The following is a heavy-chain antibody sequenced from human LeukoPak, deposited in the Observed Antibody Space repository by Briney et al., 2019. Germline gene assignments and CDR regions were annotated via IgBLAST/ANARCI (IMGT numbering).Heavy chain of an antibody. V-gene: IGHV3-30*09. D-gene: IGHD1/OR15-1a*01. CDR2: VSFDGNTT. Sequence: GRSLRLSCAAPGFTFRNYAMYWVRQAPGRGLEWAAVVSFDGNTTFYSDSVKGRFAISRDNSKNTLYSEMNSLRPEDTAVYYCARFRAATTRFDYWGQGTLVTVSS. J-gene: IGHJ4*02. CDR3: ARFRAATTRFDY. CDR1: GFTFRNYA.